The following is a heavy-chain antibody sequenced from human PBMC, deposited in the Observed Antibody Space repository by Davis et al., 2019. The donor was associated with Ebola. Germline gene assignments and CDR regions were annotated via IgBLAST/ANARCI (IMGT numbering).Heavy chain of an antibody. CDR1: GFTVSSNY. Sequence: PGGSLRLSCAASGFTVSSNYMSWVRQAPGKGLEWVSVIYSGGSTYYAASVKGRFTISRDNSKNTLYLQMNSLRAEDTAVYYCSGGGSYLDYYYGMDVLGQGTTVTVSS. D-gene: IGHD1-26*01. J-gene: IGHJ6*02. V-gene: IGHV3-53*01. CDR3: SGGGSYLDYYYGMDV. CDR2: IYSGGST.